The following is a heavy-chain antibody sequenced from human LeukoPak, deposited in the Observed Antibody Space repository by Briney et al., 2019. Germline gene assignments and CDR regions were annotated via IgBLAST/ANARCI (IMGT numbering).Heavy chain of an antibody. D-gene: IGHD5-24*01. CDR2: INQDGSEK. Sequence: GGSLRLSCAASGFTFSSYWMSWVRQAPGKGLEWVANINQDGSEKNNVDSVKGRFTISRDNAKNSLYLQMNSLRAEDTAVYYCARDGVRDGLYFDYWGQGTPVTVSS. V-gene: IGHV3-7*01. J-gene: IGHJ4*02. CDR1: GFTFSSYW. CDR3: ARDGVRDGLYFDY.